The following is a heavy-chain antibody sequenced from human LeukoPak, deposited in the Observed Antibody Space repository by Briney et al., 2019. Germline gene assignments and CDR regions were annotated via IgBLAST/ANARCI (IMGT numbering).Heavy chain of an antibody. J-gene: IGHJ4*02. D-gene: IGHD3-10*01. V-gene: IGHV4-4*02. CDR3: ARTRYYYNSRSYGAPYYFDY. CDR2: IYHSGST. CDR1: GGSISSSNW. Sequence: SETLSLTCAVSGGSISSSNWWSWVRQPPGKGLEWIGEIYHSGSTNYNPSLKSRVTISVDKSKNQFSLKLSSVTAADTAVYYCARTRYYYNSRSYGAPYYFDYWGQGTLVTVSS.